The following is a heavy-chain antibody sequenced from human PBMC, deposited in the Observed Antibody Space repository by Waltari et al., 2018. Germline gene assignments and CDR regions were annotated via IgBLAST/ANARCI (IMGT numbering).Heavy chain of an antibody. Sequence: EVKLVEFGGDLVQPGRSLGLSCAASGLNFGDYAMHWVRQGPGQGLACVSVISWNVVSLGYADSVKVRFTISRYNAKNSLFLQMNSLRVEDTASYYCAKVRVDRYYDSDGYGYGMDVWGQGTTVTVSS. CDR1: GLNFGDYA. CDR2: ISWNVVSL. V-gene: IGHV3-9*01. D-gene: IGHD3-22*01. J-gene: IGHJ6*02. CDR3: AKVRVDRYYDSDGYGYGMDV.